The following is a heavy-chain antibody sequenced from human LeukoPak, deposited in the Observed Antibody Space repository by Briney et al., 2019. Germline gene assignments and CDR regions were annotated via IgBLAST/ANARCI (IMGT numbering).Heavy chain of an antibody. V-gene: IGHV3-9*01. CDR1: GFTFDDYA. D-gene: IGHD6-13*01. Sequence: GGSLRLSCAASGFTFDDYAMHWVRQAPGKGLEWVSGISWNSGSIGYADSVKGRFTISRDNAKNSLYLQMNSLRAEDTALYYCAKDRGSSWYIFLEGFDIWGQGTMVTVSS. J-gene: IGHJ3*02. CDR2: ISWNSGSI. CDR3: AKDRGSSWYIFLEGFDI.